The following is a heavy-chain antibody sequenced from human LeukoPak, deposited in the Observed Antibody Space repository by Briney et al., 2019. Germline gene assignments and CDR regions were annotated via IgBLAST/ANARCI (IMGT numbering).Heavy chain of an antibody. CDR2: ISGSGGNT. Sequence: GGSLRLSCSASGFTFNSYAMAWVRQAPGKGLGWVSAISGSGGNTYYADSVKGRFTISRDNSKNTLYLQMNSLRVEDTAVYYCAKDGDMWGQGTMVTVSS. J-gene: IGHJ3*02. V-gene: IGHV3-23*01. CDR3: AKDGDM. CDR1: GFTFNSYA.